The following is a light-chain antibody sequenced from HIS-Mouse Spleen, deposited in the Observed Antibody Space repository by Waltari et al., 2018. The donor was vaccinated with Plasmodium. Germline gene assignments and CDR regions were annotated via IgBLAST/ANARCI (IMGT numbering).Light chain of an antibody. V-gene: IGKV3-20*01. CDR2: GAS. CDR1: QSVSSSY. CDR3: QQYGSSPYT. Sequence: DIVLTPSPATLSLSPGDTASLSCRASQSVSSSYLAWYQQKPGQAPRLLIYGASSRATGIPDRFSGSGSGTDFTLTISRLEPEDFAVYYCQQYGSSPYTFGQGTKLEIK. J-gene: IGKJ2*01.